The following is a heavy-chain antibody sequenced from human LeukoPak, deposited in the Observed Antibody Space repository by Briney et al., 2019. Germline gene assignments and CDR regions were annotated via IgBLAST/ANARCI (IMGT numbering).Heavy chain of an antibody. D-gene: IGHD1-1*01. CDR2: IYYSGST. J-gene: IGHJ6*02. CDR1: GGSISSYY. CDR3: ARERRNGGYYYGMDV. V-gene: IGHV4-59*01. Sequence: SETLSLTCTVSGGSISSYYWSWIRQPPGKGLEWIGYIYYSGSTNYNPSLKSRVTISVDTSKNQFSLKLSSVTAADTAVSYCARERRNGGYYYGMDVWGQGTTVTVSS.